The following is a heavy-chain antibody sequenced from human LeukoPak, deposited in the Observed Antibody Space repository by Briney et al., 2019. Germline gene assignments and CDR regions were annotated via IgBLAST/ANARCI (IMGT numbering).Heavy chain of an antibody. J-gene: IGHJ1*01. CDR3: YGGNAEN. CDR2: INTDGSTT. CDR1: GFTFTSYW. D-gene: IGHD4-23*01. V-gene: IGHV3-74*01. Sequence: GGSLRLSCAASGFTFTSYWMYWVRQAPGKGLVWVSLINTDGSTTNYADSVKGRFTISRDNAKNTVYLQMNSLRAEDTAVCYCYGGNAENWGQGTLVTVSS.